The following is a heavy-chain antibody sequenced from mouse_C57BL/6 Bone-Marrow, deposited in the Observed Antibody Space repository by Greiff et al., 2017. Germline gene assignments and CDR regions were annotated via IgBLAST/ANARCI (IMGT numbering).Heavy chain of an antibody. CDR3: ARSLYGNYEGFAY. J-gene: IGHJ3*01. V-gene: IGHV7-3*01. CDR1: GFTFTDYY. D-gene: IGHD2-1*01. Sequence: DVKLLESGGGLVQPGGSLSLSCAASGFTFTDYYMSWVRQPPGKALEWLGFIRNKANGYTTEYSASVKGRFTISRDNSQSILYLQMNALRAEDSATYYCARSLYGNYEGFAYWGQGTLVTVSA. CDR2: IRNKANGYTT.